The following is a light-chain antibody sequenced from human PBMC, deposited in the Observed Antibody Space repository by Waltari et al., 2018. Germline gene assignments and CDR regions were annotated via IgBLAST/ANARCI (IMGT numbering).Light chain of an antibody. CDR1: QSVSNS. V-gene: IGKV3-11*01. CDR3: LQRSNWPPT. CDR2: NAL. Sequence: ELILTQSPATLSLSPGDRATLPCRASQSVSNSLSWYQQKPGQAPRLLIYNALTRDTGIPARFSGSGSGTDFTLTIGSLEPEDFAVYFCLQRSNWPPTFGGGTTVEI. J-gene: IGKJ4*01.